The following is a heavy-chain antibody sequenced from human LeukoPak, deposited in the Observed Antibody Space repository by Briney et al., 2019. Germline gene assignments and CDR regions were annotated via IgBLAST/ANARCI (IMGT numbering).Heavy chain of an antibody. Sequence: GESLKISCKGSGYRFTDYWIAWVRQMPGKGLEWMGIIYPGDSDSRYSPSFQGQVTFSADKSISTAYLQWSSLKASDTAMYYCARLKGSGWYGGDYWGQGTLVTVSS. CDR2: IYPGDSDS. CDR1: GYRFTDYW. CDR3: ARLKGSGWYGGDY. D-gene: IGHD6-19*01. V-gene: IGHV5-51*01. J-gene: IGHJ4*02.